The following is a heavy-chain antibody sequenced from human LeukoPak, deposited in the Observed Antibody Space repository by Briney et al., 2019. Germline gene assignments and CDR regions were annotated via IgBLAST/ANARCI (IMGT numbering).Heavy chain of an antibody. J-gene: IGHJ4*02. Sequence: GGSLRLSCAASGFTFSSYSMNWVRQAPGKGLEWVSSISSSSSYIYYADSVKGRFTISRDNAKNSLYPQMNSLRAEDTAVYYCARDSKVLAARHFDYWGQGTLVTVSS. D-gene: IGHD6-6*01. CDR2: ISSSSSYI. V-gene: IGHV3-21*01. CDR3: ARDSKVLAARHFDY. CDR1: GFTFSSYS.